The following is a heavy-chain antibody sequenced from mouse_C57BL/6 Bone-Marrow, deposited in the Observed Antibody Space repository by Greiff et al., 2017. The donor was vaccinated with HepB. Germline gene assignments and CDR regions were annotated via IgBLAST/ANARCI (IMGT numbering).Heavy chain of an antibody. J-gene: IGHJ3*01. CDR2: INPNNGGT. Sequence: EVQLQQSGPELVKPGASVKISCKASGYTFTDYYMNWVKQSHGKSLEWIGDINPNNGGTSYNQKFKGKATLTVDKSSSTAYMELRSLTSEDSAVYYCARGGGFDYDGKFAYWGQGTLATVSA. V-gene: IGHV1-26*01. CDR3: ARGGGFDYDGKFAY. CDR1: GYTFTDYY. D-gene: IGHD2-4*01.